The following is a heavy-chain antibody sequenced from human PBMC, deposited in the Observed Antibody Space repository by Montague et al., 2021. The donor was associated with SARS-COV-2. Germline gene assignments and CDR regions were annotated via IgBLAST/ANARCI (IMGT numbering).Heavy chain of an antibody. J-gene: IGHJ4*02. V-gene: IGHV6-1*01. Sequence: CAISGDSVSSNSVAWSWIWQSPSRGLEWLGRTYYRSKWNSDYAPSVRGRLTVSPDASKNEFSLELNYVTPEDTAVYYCVRYSGWFYFDFWGQGTLVTVS. D-gene: IGHD6-19*01. CDR2: TYYRSKWNS. CDR3: VRYSGWFYFDF. CDR1: GDSVSSNSVA.